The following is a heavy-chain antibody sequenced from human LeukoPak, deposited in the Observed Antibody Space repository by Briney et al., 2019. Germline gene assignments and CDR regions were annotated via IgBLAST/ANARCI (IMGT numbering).Heavy chain of an antibody. Sequence: GASVNVSFKASGYTFTSYGISWVRQAPGQRLEWMGWISAYNGNTNYAQKLQGRVTMTTDTSTSTAYMELRSLRSDDTAVYYCARDGHPYYYGSGSYYSLHYWGQGTLVTVSS. CDR1: GYTFTSYG. CDR2: ISAYNGNT. CDR3: ARDGHPYYYGSGSYYSLHY. J-gene: IGHJ4*02. D-gene: IGHD3-10*01. V-gene: IGHV1-18*01.